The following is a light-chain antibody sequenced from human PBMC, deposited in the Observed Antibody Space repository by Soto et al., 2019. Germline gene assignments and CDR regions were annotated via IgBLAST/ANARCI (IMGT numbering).Light chain of an antibody. CDR3: QQYNNWPRT. J-gene: IGKJ1*01. CDR2: GAS. V-gene: IGKV3-20*01. CDR1: QSVSTSY. Sequence: EIVLTQSPGTLSLSPGERATLSCRVSQSVSTSYLAWYQQKPGQAPRLLIYGASSRATGIPDRFSGGGSRTEFTLTISSLQSEDFAVYYCQQYNNWPRTFGQGTKVDIK.